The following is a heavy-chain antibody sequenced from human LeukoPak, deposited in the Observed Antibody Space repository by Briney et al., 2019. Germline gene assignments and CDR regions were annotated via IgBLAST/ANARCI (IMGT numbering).Heavy chain of an antibody. CDR3: AKEYYYGSGSYLPDY. D-gene: IGHD3-10*01. CDR2: ISWNSGSI. Sequence: GGSLRLSCAASGFTFDDYAMHWVRQAPGKGLEWVSGISWNSGSIGYADSVKGRFTISRDNAKNSLYLQMNSLRAEDTAVYYCAKEYYYGSGSYLPDYWGQGTLVTVSS. J-gene: IGHJ4*02. CDR1: GFTFDDYA. V-gene: IGHV3-9*01.